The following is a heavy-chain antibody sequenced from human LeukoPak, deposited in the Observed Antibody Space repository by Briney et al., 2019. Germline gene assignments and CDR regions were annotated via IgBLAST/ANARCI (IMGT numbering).Heavy chain of an antibody. CDR3: ARGVRYTASSAAGRNYYYYYYMDV. J-gene: IGHJ6*03. Sequence: GASVKVSCKASGYTFTSYDINWVRQATGQGLEWMGWMNPNSGNTGYAQKFQGRVTMTRNTSISTAYMELSSLRSEDTAVYYCARGVRYTASSAAGRNYYYYYYMDVWGKGTTVTISS. CDR1: GYTFTSYD. D-gene: IGHD6-13*01. CDR2: MNPNSGNT. V-gene: IGHV1-8*01.